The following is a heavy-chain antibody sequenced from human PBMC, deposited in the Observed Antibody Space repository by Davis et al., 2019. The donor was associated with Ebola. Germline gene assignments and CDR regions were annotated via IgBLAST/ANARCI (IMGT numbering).Heavy chain of an antibody. J-gene: IGHJ6*02. CDR2: ISAYNGNT. D-gene: IGHD4-17*01. V-gene: IGHV1-18*01. Sequence: ASVKVSCKASGYTFTSYGISWVRQAPGQGLEWMGWISAYNGNTNYAQKLQGRVTMTTDTSTSTAYMELRSLRSDDTAVYYCERGIAYGEDYYYYYGMDVWGQGTTVTISS. CDR3: ERGIAYGEDYYYYYGMDV. CDR1: GYTFTSYG.